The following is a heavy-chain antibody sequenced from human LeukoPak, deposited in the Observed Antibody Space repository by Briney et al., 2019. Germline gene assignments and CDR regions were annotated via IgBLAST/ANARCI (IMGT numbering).Heavy chain of an antibody. CDR3: APRGYSSSLNYYYYYMDV. V-gene: IGHV3-30*02. CDR1: GFTFSSYG. J-gene: IGHJ6*03. CDR2: IRYDGSNK. D-gene: IGHD6-13*01. Sequence: GESLKISCAASGFTFSSYGMHWVRQAPGKGLEWVAFIRYDGSNKYYADSVKGRFTISRDNSKNTLYLQMNSLRAEDTAVYYCAPRGYSSSLNYYYYYMDVWGKGTTVTVSS.